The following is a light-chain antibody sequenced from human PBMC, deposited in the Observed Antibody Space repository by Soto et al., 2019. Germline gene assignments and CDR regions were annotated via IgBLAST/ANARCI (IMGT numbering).Light chain of an antibody. J-gene: IGLJ3*02. Sequence: QSVLTQPPSASGTPGQRVTISCSGRSSNIGSNYVYWYQQLPGTAPKLLISVNNQRPSGVPDRFSGSKSGTSASLAISGLRSEDEADYYCATWDDSLSGRVFGGGTKLTVL. CDR1: SSNIGSNY. CDR2: VNN. CDR3: ATWDDSLSGRV. V-gene: IGLV1-47*01.